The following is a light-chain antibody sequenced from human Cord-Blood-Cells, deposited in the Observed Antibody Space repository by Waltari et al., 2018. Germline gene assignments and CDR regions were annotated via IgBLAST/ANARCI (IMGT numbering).Light chain of an antibody. J-gene: IGLJ3*02. CDR2: EVI. Sequence: QSALTQPPSASGSPGQSAPIPSTGTSSDVGGYNYAPWYQQHPGKAPKLMIYEVINRPSGVPDRFSGSKSGNTASLTVSGLQAEDEADYYCSSYAGSNNRVFGGGTKLTVL. V-gene: IGLV2-8*01. CDR3: SSYAGSNNRV. CDR1: SSDVGGYNY.